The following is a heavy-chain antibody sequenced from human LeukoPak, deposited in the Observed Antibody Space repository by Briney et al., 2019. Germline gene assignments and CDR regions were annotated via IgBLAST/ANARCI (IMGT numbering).Heavy chain of an antibody. CDR3: ARDRVWTVLY. Sequence: GGSLRLSCAASGFTFSNYWMNWVRQAPGKGLEWVANINQDGSEAYYVDSVKGRFTISRDNARNSLYLQVNSLGAEDTAVYYCARDRVWTVLYWGQGTLVTVSS. CDR1: GFTFSNYW. D-gene: IGHD6-13*01. V-gene: IGHV3-7*01. J-gene: IGHJ4*02. CDR2: INQDGSEA.